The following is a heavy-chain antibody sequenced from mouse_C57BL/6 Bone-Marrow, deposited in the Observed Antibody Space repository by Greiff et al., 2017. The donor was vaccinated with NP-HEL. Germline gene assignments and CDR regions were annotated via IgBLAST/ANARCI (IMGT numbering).Heavy chain of an antibody. V-gene: IGHV1-82*01. CDR1: GYAFSSSW. Sequence: QVQLQQSGPELVKPGASVKISCKASGYAFSSSWMNWVKQRPGKGLEWIGRLYPGDGDTNYNGTFKGKATLTVDKSSSPAYMQLRSLTSEDSAVYFCARSPYYDGSSFAYWGQGTLVTVSA. D-gene: IGHD1-1*01. CDR3: ARSPYYDGSSFAY. CDR2: LYPGDGDT. J-gene: IGHJ3*01.